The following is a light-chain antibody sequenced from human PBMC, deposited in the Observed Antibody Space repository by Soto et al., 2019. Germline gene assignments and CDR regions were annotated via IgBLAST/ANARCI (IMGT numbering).Light chain of an antibody. V-gene: IGKV1-5*01. CDR2: DAS. J-gene: IGKJ4*01. CDR1: QSISSW. CDR3: QQGNLYLT. Sequence: ITQPSASLSASVGDRVTITCRASQSISSWLAWYQQKPGKAPKLLIYDASSRESGVPQRFSGSGSGTEFTLTISSLQPDNFAAYYCQQGNLYLTFGGGTKVDIK.